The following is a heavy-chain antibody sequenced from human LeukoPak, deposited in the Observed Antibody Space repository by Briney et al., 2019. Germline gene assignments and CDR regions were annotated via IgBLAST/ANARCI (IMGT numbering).Heavy chain of an antibody. CDR3: MSAHGY. J-gene: IGHJ4*02. V-gene: IGHV3-7*01. Sequence: GESLRLSCVVSGYSFSTNMMTWVRQTPGKGLEWVATILPGGKESYRVESVKGRFTVSRDSAKNLLFLQMNSLRADDTAVYYCMSAHGYWGQGTLVTVCS. CDR1: GYSFSTNM. CDR2: ILPGGKES.